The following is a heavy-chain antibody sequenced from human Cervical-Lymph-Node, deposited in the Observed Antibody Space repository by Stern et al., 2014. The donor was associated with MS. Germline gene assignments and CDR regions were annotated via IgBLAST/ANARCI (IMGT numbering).Heavy chain of an antibody. D-gene: IGHD3-3*01. CDR2: ISVYNGNT. V-gene: IGHV1-18*01. J-gene: IGHJ5*02. Sequence: VQLVESGAEVKKPGASVKVSCEASGYTFTTYSISWVRQAPGQGLEWVGWISVYNGNTNYAQKFQDRVTITTDTSTNTAYMELRSLRSDDTAVYYCAREERTTVFGVVHGNWFDPWGQGTLVTVSS. CDR1: GYTFTTYS. CDR3: AREERTTVFGVVHGNWFDP.